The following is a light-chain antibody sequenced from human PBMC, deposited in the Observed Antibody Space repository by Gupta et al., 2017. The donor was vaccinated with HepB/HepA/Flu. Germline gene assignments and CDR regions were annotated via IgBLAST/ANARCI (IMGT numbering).Light chain of an antibody. CDR3: QQYNNWPRT. CDR2: GAS. CDR1: ESISSN. V-gene: IGKV3-15*01. J-gene: IGKJ1*01. Sequence: DIVMTQSPATLSVSTGERATLSCRASESISSNLAWYQQKPGQAPRILIYGASTRATGIPARFSGSGSGTEFTLTISSLQSEDFAVYYCQQYNNWPRTFGQGTKVEIK.